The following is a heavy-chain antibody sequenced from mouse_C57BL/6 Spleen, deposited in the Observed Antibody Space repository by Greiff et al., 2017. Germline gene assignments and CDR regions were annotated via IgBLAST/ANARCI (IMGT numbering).Heavy chain of an antibody. CDR3: ARGYDSAMDY. CDR2: IDPSDSYT. D-gene: IGHD2-3*01. J-gene: IGHJ4*01. CDR1: GYTFTSYW. V-gene: IGHV1-69*01. Sequence: QVQLQQSGAELVMPGASVKLSCKASGYTFTSYWMHWVKQRPGQGLEWIGEIDPSDSYTNYNQKFKGKSTLTVDKSSSTAYMQLSSLTSEDSAVYYCARGYDSAMDYWGQGTSVTVSS.